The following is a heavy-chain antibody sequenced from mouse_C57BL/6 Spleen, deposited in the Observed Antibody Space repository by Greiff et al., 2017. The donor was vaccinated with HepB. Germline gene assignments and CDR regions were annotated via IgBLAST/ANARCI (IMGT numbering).Heavy chain of an antibody. Sequence: EVQVVESGGDLVKPGGSLKLSCAASGFTFSSYGMSWVRQTPDKRLEWVATISSGGSYTYYPDSVKGRFTISRDNAKNTLYLQMSSLKSEDTAMYYCARPYYYGSSYDAMDYWGQGTSVTVSS. CDR1: GFTFSSYG. V-gene: IGHV5-6*01. D-gene: IGHD1-1*01. CDR2: ISSGGSYT. CDR3: ARPYYYGSSYDAMDY. J-gene: IGHJ4*01.